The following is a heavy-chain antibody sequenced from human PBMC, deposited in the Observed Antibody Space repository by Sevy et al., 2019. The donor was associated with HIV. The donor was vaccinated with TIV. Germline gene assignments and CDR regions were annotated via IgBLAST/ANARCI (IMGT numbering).Heavy chain of an antibody. V-gene: IGHV5-51*01. D-gene: IGHD3-22*01. J-gene: IGHJ4*02. CDR2: IFPDDSET. CDR3: ATSRSGYFDSSGYYIY. CDR1: GYSFTSHW. Sequence: GESLKISCKGSGYSFTSHWIGWVRHMPGKGLEWMGIIFPDDSETRYSPSFQGQVTFSADKSINTAYPQWGSLKASDTAMYYCATSRSGYFDSSGYYIYWGQGTLVTVSS.